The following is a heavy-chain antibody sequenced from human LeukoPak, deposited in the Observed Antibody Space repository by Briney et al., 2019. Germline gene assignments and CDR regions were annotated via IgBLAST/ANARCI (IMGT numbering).Heavy chain of an antibody. V-gene: IGHV3-23*01. D-gene: IGHD5-18*01. CDR2: ISGSGGGT. J-gene: IGHJ3*02. Sequence: GGSLRLSCAASGFTFGTYAMSWVRQAAGKGLEWVSLISGSGGGTYYADSVKGRFTISRDNSKNTLYLQMNSLRAEDTAVYYCARDPDSSGAFDIWGQGTMVTVSS. CDR3: ARDPDSSGAFDI. CDR1: GFTFGTYA.